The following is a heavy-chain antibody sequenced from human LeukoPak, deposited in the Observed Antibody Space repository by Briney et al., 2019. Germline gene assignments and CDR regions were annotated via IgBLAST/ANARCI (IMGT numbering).Heavy chain of an antibody. CDR1: GGSFSGYY. D-gene: IGHD6-19*01. J-gene: IGHJ6*03. CDR3: ARRGSSGWYGYYYYYMDV. Sequence: SETLSLTCAVYGGSFSGYYWSWIRQPPGKGLEWIGEINHSGSTNYNPSLKSRVTISVDTSKNQFSLKLSSVTAADTAAYYCARRGSSGWYGYYYYYMDVWGKGTTVTISS. V-gene: IGHV4-34*01. CDR2: INHSGST.